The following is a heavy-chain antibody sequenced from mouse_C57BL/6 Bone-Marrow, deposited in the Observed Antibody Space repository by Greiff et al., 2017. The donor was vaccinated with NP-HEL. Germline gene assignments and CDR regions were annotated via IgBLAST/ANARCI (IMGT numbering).Heavy chain of an antibody. CDR2: ISNGGGST. J-gene: IGHJ1*03. V-gene: IGHV5-12*01. Sequence: EVKLVESGGGLVQPGGSLKLSCAASGFTFSDYYMYWVRQTPEKRLEWVAYISNGGGSTYYPDTVKGRFTISRDNAKNTLYLQVSRLKSEDTAMYYCATITTVVADWYFDVWGTGTTVTVSS. D-gene: IGHD1-1*01. CDR1: GFTFSDYY. CDR3: ATITTVVADWYFDV.